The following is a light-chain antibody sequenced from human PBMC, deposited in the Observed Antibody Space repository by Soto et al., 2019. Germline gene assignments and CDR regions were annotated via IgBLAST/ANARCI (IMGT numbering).Light chain of an antibody. CDR2: SNN. Sequence: QSVVTQPPSASGTPGQRVTISCSGSNSNIGSKTINWYQLLPGTAPKLLIYSNNQRPSGVPDRFSGSKSGTSASLAISGLQSEDEADYYCAVWDDSLNGPVFGGGTQLTVL. J-gene: IGLJ7*01. CDR1: NSNIGSKT. V-gene: IGLV1-44*01. CDR3: AVWDDSLNGPV.